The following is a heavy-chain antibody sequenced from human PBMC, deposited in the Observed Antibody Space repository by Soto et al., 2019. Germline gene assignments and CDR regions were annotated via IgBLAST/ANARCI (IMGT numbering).Heavy chain of an antibody. Sequence: PVGSQRLSCAASGFSFEDYTMHWVRQGPGKGPEWISLISWDGGITDYSDSVKGRFISSRDNSKNSLFLEMNSLTSEDAAMYFCARVSYDILSGQKRYFDFWGQGTLVTVSP. CDR1: GFSFEDYT. CDR3: ARVSYDILSGQKRYFDF. J-gene: IGHJ4*02. CDR2: ISWDGGIT. D-gene: IGHD3-9*01. V-gene: IGHV3-43*01.